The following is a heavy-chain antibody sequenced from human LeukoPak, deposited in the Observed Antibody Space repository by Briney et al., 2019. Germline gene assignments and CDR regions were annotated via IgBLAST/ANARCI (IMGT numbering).Heavy chain of an antibody. J-gene: IGHJ6*03. CDR1: GDSVSSNSAA. Sequence: SQTLSLTCAISGDSVSSNSAAWNWIRQSPSRGLEWLGRTYYRSKWYNDYAVSVKSRITINPDTSKNQFSLQLNSVTPEDTAVYYCAREVVLVLEKSHYYYMDVWGKGTTVTVSS. CDR2: TYYRSKWYN. D-gene: IGHD2-8*02. V-gene: IGHV6-1*01. CDR3: AREVVLVLEKSHYYYMDV.